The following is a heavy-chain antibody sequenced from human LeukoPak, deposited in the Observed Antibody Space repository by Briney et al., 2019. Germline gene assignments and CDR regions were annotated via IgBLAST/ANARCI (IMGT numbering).Heavy chain of an antibody. CDR2: INHSGST. CDR3: ARGEYQLLTDAFDI. Sequence: PSETLSLTCAVYGGSFSGYYWSWIRQPPGKGLEWIGKINHSGSTNYNPSLKSRVTISVDTSKNQLSLKLSSVTAADTAVYYCARGEYQLLTDAFDIWGQGTMVTVSS. CDR1: GGSFSGYY. D-gene: IGHD2-2*01. V-gene: IGHV4-34*01. J-gene: IGHJ3*02.